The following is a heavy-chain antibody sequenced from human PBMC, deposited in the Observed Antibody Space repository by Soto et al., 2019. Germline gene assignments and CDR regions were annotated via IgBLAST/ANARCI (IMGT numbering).Heavy chain of an antibody. Sequence: GGSLRLSCAASGFTVSSNYMSWVRQAPGKGLEWVSVIYSGGSTYYADSVKGRFTISRDNSKNTLYLQMNSLRAEDTAVYYCAREGAGDFRYAFDIWGQGTMVTVSS. CDR1: GFTVSSNY. CDR2: IYSGGST. J-gene: IGHJ3*02. V-gene: IGHV3-66*01. D-gene: IGHD7-27*01. CDR3: AREGAGDFRYAFDI.